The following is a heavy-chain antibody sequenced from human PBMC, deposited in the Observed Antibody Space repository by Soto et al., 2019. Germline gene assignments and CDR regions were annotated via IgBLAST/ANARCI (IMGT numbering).Heavy chain of an antibody. CDR3: AGLRGYAGSPIDY. V-gene: IGHV4-59*01. D-gene: IGHD2-15*01. J-gene: IGHJ4*02. Sequence: SETLSLTCTCYVGSIISCYWSWIRQPPGNGLEWIVYISYSGNTNYNPCLKSLVTMSVDTPKNQFSLRLSSVTTADTAVYYCAGLRGYAGSPIDYWGQGTLVTVSS. CDR1: VGSIISCY. CDR2: ISYSGNT.